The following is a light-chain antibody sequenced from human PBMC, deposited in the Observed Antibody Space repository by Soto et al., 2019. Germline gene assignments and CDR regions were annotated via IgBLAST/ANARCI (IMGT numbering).Light chain of an antibody. CDR1: RSNIGSNT. CDR2: TNT. CDR3: AAWDASLNGYV. J-gene: IGLJ1*01. Sequence: QSALTQPPSASGTPGQRVTISCSGSRSNIGSNTVSWYRQVPGTAPKLLIYTNTQRPSGVPDRFSGSKSGTSASLAISGLQSEDEADYYCAAWDASLNGYVFGPGTKVTVL. V-gene: IGLV1-44*01.